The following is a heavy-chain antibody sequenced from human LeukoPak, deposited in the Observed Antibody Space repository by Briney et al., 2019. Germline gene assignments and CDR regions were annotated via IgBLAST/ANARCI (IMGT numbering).Heavy chain of an antibody. D-gene: IGHD6-13*01. CDR3: ARVGIAAAGNVFDY. Sequence: ASVKVSCKASGYTFTSYDINWVRQAPGQGLEWMGWMNPNSGNTGYAQKFQGRVTMTRNTSISTAYMELSSLRSEDTAVYYCARVGIAAAGNVFDYWGQGTLVTVSS. CDR2: MNPNSGNT. J-gene: IGHJ4*02. CDR1: GYTFTSYD. V-gene: IGHV1-8*01.